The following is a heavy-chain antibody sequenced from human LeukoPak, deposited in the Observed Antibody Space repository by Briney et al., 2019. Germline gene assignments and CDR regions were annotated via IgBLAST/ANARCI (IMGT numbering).Heavy chain of an antibody. D-gene: IGHD4-23*01. CDR1: GYTFTSYY. CDR3: ASTGGNSDYYYYGMDV. V-gene: IGHV1-46*01. CDR2: INPSGGST. J-gene: IGHJ6*02. Sequence: GASVKVSCKASGYTFTSYYMHWVRQAPGQGLEWMGIINPSGGSTSYAQKFQGRVTMTRDTSTSTVYMELSSLRSEDTAVYYCASTGGNSDYYYYGMDVWGQGTTVTVSS.